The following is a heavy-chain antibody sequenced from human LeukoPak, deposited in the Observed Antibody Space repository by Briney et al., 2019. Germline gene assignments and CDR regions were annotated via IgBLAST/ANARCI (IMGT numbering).Heavy chain of an antibody. Sequence: SVNVSCKASGYTFTGYYMHWVRQAPGPGVEGMGWINPNSVGTNYAQTFQSRVTMTRHTSMRTAYMELSRLRSDDTAVYYCGGGSLWFGELGVGCMDVWGQGTTVTVSS. CDR2: INPNSVGT. D-gene: IGHD3-10*01. V-gene: IGHV1-2*02. CDR1: GYTFTGYY. J-gene: IGHJ6*02. CDR3: GGGSLWFGELGVGCMDV.